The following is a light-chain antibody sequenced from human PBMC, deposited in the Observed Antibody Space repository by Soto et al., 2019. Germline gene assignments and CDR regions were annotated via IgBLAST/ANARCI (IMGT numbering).Light chain of an antibody. J-gene: IGKJ4*01. Sequence: DIQMTQSPSSLSASVGDRVTITCQASQDISNHLNWYQQKPGKAHKXLIYVASNLDTGVPSRFSGSGSGTEFTFTISSLQPEDVETYYCQLYDNLLLTFAGGTKVDIK. CDR3: QLYDNLLLT. CDR1: QDISNH. CDR2: VAS. V-gene: IGKV1-33*01.